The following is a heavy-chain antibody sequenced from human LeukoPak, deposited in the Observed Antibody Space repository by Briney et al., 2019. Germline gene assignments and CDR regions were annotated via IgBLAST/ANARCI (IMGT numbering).Heavy chain of an antibody. CDR2: IGGGGGST. V-gene: IGHV3-23*01. J-gene: IGHJ4*02. Sequence: GSLRLSCSMSGFTLSHYAMSWVRQAPGKGLEWVSTIGGGGGSTDYTDSVKGRFTISRDNSKNTLYLQMNSLGVEDTAVYYCATSKDHYGHYWGQGTLVTVSS. CDR1: GFTLSHYA. CDR3: ATSKDHYGHY. D-gene: IGHD3-10*01.